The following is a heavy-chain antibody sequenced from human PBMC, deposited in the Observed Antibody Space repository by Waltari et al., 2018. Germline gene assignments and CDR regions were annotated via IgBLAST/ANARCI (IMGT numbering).Heavy chain of an antibody. V-gene: IGHV1-69*04. D-gene: IGHD1-26*01. J-gene: IGHJ3*02. CDR3: ARGGIVGATSAFDI. CDR2: IIPILCIA. CDR1: GGTFSSYA. Sequence: QVQLVQSGAEVKKTGSSVKVSCKASGGTFSSYAISWVRQAPGQGLEWMGGIIPILCIANYAQKFQGRVTITADESTSTAYMELSSLRSEDTAVYYCARGGIVGATSAFDIWGQGTMVTVSS.